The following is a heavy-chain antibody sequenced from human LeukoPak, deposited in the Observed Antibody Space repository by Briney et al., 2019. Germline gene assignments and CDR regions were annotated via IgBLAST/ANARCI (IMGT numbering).Heavy chain of an antibody. D-gene: IGHD2-21*02. J-gene: IGHJ5*02. V-gene: IGHV4-4*07. Sequence: PSETLSLTCTVSGGSISSYYWSWIRQPAGKGLEWIGRIYTSGSTNYNPSLKSRVTMSVDTSKNQFSLKLSSVTAADTAVYYCARSLVVVTAIIFDPWGQGTLVTVSS. CDR2: IYTSGST. CDR1: GGSISSYY. CDR3: ARSLVVVTAIIFDP.